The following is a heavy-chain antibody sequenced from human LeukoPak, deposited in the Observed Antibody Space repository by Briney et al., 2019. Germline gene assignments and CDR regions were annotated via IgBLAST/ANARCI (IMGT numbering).Heavy chain of an antibody. D-gene: IGHD2-15*01. CDR3: ARDERYCSGGSCSDYGDYGGYFDY. J-gene: IGHJ4*02. CDR2: ISYDGSNE. CDR1: GFTFSSYV. V-gene: IGHV3-30*04. Sequence: PGGSLRLSCAASGFTFSSYVMHWVRQAPGKGLEWVAIISYDGSNEYYADSVKGRFTISRDNSKNTLYLQMNSLRAADTAVYYCARDERYCSGGSCSDYGDYGGYFDYWGQGTLVTVSS.